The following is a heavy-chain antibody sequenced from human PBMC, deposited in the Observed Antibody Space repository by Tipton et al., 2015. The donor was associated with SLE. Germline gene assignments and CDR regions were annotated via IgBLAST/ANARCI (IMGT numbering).Heavy chain of an antibody. D-gene: IGHD4/OR15-4a*01. Sequence: TLSLTCSVSGDSVSSHWWSWIRQPPGKGLEWIGYSDYRGSTHYNPSLTSRVTISVDTSKNQFSLNLTSVTAADTAVYYCATEGPHGYGAPSYWGQGTLVTVSS. J-gene: IGHJ4*02. V-gene: IGHV4-59*02. CDR2: SDYRGST. CDR3: ATEGPHGYGAPSY. CDR1: GDSVSSHW.